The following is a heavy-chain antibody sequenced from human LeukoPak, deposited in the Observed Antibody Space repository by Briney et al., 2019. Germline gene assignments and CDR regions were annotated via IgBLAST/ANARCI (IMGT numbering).Heavy chain of an antibody. Sequence: ASVKVSCKASGYTFTGYYMHWVRQAAGQGLEWMGRINPNSGGTNYAQKFQGRVTMTRDTSISTAYMELSRLRSDDTAVYYCARGGSGGSYDAFDIWGQGTMVTVSS. CDR1: GYTFTGYY. D-gene: IGHD6-19*01. CDR2: INPNSGGT. CDR3: ARGGSGGSYDAFDI. V-gene: IGHV1-2*06. J-gene: IGHJ3*02.